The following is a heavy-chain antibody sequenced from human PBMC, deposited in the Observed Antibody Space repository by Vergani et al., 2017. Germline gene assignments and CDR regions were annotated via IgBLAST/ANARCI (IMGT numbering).Heavy chain of an antibody. J-gene: IGHJ5*02. CDR1: GCTFTSYY. D-gene: IGHD1-26*01. CDR2: INPSGGST. CDR3: ARDQPVGATTGLGWFDP. V-gene: IGHV1-46*01. Sequence: QVQLVQSGAEVKKPGASVKVSCKASGCTFTSYYMHWVRQAPGQGLEWMGIINPSGGSTSYAQKFQGRVTITRDTSASTAYMELSSLRSEDTAVYYCARDQPVGATTGLGWFDPWGQGTLVTVSS.